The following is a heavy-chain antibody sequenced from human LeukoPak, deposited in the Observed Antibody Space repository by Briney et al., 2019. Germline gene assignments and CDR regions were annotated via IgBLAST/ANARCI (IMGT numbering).Heavy chain of an antibody. CDR2: ISSNGGST. V-gene: IGHV3-64*01. CDR3: ARYCWDDAFDI. D-gene: IGHD2-8*02. Sequence: GGSLRLSCAASGFTFSSYAMHWVRQAPGKGLEYVSAISSNGGSTYYANSVKGRFTISRDNSKNTLYLQMGSLRAEDMAVYYCARYCWDDAFDIWGQGTMVTVSS. CDR1: GFTFSSYA. J-gene: IGHJ3*02.